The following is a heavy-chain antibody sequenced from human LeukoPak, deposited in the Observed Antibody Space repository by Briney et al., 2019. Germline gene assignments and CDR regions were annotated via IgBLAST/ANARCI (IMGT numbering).Heavy chain of an antibody. CDR3: ARRPYYYDSSGYYFDY. J-gene: IGHJ4*02. Sequence: GESLKISCKGSGYSFTSYWIGWVRQMPGKGLEWMGIIYPGDSDTRYSLSFQGQVTISADKSISTAYLQWSSLKASDTAMYYCARRPYYYDSSGYYFDYWGQGTLVTVSS. V-gene: IGHV5-51*01. D-gene: IGHD3-22*01. CDR2: IYPGDSDT. CDR1: GYSFTSYW.